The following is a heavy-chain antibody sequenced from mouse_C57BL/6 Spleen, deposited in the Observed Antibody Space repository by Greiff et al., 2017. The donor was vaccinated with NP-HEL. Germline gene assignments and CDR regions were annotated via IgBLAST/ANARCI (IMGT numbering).Heavy chain of an antibody. V-gene: IGHV5-9-1*02. Sequence: EVQGVESGEGLVKPGGSLKLSCAASGFTFSSYAMSWVRQTPEKRLEWVAYISSGGDYIYYADTVKGRFTISRDNARNTLYLQMSSLKSEDTAMYYCTREEDYYAMDYWGQGTSVTVSS. CDR1: GFTFSSYA. CDR3: TREEDYYAMDY. J-gene: IGHJ4*01. CDR2: ISSGGDYI.